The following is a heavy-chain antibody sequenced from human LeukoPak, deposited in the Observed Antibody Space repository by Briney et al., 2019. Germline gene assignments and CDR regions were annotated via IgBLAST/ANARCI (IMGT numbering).Heavy chain of an antibody. Sequence: PSETLSLTCTVSGGSVSSGSYYWSWIRQPPGKGLEWIGYIYYSGSTNYNPSLKSLVTISVDTSKNQFSLKLSSVTAADTAVYYCARVASTSTFDYWGQGTLVTVSS. J-gene: IGHJ4*02. D-gene: IGHD1-1*01. CDR3: ARVASTSTFDY. CDR2: IYYSGST. CDR1: GGSVSSGSYY. V-gene: IGHV4-61*01.